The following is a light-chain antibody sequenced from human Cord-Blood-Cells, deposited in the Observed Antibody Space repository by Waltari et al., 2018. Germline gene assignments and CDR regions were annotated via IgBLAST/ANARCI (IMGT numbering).Light chain of an antibody. J-gene: IGLJ2*01. Sequence: QSALTQPASVSGSPGQSITLSCTGTSSDVGSYNLVSWYQQHPGKAPKLMIDEGSKRPSGVSNRFSGSKSGNTASLTISGLQAEDEADYYCCSYAGSSTLVFGGGTKLTVL. CDR2: EGS. CDR1: SSDVGSYNL. CDR3: CSYAGSSTLV. V-gene: IGLV2-23*01.